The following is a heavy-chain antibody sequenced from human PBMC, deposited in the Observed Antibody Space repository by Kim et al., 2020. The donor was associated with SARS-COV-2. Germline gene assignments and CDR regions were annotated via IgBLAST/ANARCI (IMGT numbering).Heavy chain of an antibody. V-gene: IGHV1-69*13. CDR1: GGTFSSYA. D-gene: IGHD2-15*01. J-gene: IGHJ5*02. CDR3: AREKRGYCSGGSCRSWYNWFDP. CDR2: IIPIFGTA. Sequence: SVKVSCKASGGTFSSYAISWVRQAPGQGLEWMGGIIPIFGTANYAQKFQGRVTITADESTSTAYMELSSLRSEDTAVYYCAREKRGYCSGGSCRSWYNWFDPWGQGTLVTVSS.